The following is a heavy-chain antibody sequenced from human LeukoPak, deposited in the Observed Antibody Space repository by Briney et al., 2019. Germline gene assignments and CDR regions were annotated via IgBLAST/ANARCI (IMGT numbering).Heavy chain of an antibody. CDR1: GGSISSYY. CDR3: ARDTYGIQALFYWYFDL. D-gene: IGHD5-18*01. CDR2: IYYSGST. Sequence: SETLSLTCTVSGGSISSYYWSWIRQPPGKGLEWIGYIYYSGSTNYNPSLKSRVTISVDTSKNQFSLKLSSVTAADTAVYYCARDTYGIQALFYWYFDLWGRGTLVTVSS. J-gene: IGHJ2*01. V-gene: IGHV4-59*01.